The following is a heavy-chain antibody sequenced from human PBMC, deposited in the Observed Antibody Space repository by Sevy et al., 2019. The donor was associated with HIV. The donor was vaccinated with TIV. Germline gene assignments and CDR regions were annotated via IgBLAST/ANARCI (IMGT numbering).Heavy chain of an antibody. CDR1: GFTFSSYS. V-gene: IGHV3-48*01. CDR3: ARVGIVVGGAFDI. J-gene: IGHJ3*02. D-gene: IGHD2-15*01. CDR2: ISSSSSTI. Sequence: GGSLRLSCAASGFTFSSYSMNWVRQAPGKGLEWVSYISSSSSTIYYADSVKGRFTISRDNAKNSLYLQMNSLRAEDTTVYYCARVGIVVGGAFDIWGQRTMVTVSS.